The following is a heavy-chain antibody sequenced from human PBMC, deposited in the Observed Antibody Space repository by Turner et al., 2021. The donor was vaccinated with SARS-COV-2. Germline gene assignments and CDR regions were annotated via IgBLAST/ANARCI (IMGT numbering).Heavy chain of an antibody. J-gene: IGHJ4*02. CDR2: IYYTGSA. Sequence: QLQLPESGPGLVTPSETLSLTCSVAGGSLYSSSYYWGWVRQPPGKGLEWLGTIYYTGSAYYNPSLKSRVAISGLTSTNQFSLKLRSVTAADTAVYYCARLGFCSGGSCSFDHWGQGTLVTVS. D-gene: IGHD2-15*01. CDR3: ARLGFCSGGSCSFDH. CDR1: GGSLYSSSYY. V-gene: IGHV4-39*01.